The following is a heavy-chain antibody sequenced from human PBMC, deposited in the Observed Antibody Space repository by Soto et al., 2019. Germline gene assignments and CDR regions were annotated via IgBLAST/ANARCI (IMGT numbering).Heavy chain of an antibody. CDR3: ARDTAMVHYFDY. V-gene: IGHV4-30-4*01. CDR1: GGSISSGDYY. CDR2: IYYSGST. D-gene: IGHD5-18*01. Sequence: QVQLQESGPGLVKPSQTLSLTCTVSGGSISSGDYYWSWIRQPPGKGLEWIGYIYYSGSTYYNPSLKSRFTLAVATSKNQFSLKLSSVTAADTAVYYCARDTAMVHYFDYWGQGTLVTVSS. J-gene: IGHJ4*02.